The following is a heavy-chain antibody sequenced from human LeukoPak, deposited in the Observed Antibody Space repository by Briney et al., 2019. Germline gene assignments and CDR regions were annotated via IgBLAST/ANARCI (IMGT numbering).Heavy chain of an antibody. CDR2: INPNSGGT. V-gene: IGHV1-2*02. J-gene: IGHJ4*02. Sequence: ASVKVSCEASGYTFTGYYMHWVRQAPGQGLEWMGWINPNSGGTNYAQKFLGRVTMTRDPSISTSYMELRRLRSDDTALYFCARMAWDSSGYTPIDCWGQGTLVTLSS. CDR1: GYTFTGYY. CDR3: ARMAWDSSGYTPIDC. D-gene: IGHD3-22*01.